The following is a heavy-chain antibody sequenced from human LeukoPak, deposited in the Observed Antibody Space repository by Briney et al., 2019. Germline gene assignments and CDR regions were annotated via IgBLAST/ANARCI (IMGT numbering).Heavy chain of an antibody. D-gene: IGHD5-24*01. CDR1: GASVSTTAYF. Sequence: SETLSLTCSVSGASVSTTAYFWNWIRQPAGEGLEWIGRIYASGNTHYNPSLKSRVTVSLDTSRNQFSLTMNSVIAADSAVYFCASYREAYDLYPHGLDVWGRGTVVTVSS. V-gene: IGHV4-61*02. CDR2: IYASGNT. J-gene: IGHJ3*01. CDR3: ASYREAYDLYPHGLDV.